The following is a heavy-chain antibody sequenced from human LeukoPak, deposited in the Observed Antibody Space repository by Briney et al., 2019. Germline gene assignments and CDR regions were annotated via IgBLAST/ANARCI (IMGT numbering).Heavy chain of an antibody. Sequence: PSETLSLTCTVPGDSINNYFWSWLRQPPGKGLEWIGYMHNGVHTNYNPSLKSRVTISGDTSKNQLSLKLTSVTAADTAVYYCAATIRRDYGDTNLDYWGQGTLVTVSS. CDR2: MHNGVHT. CDR3: AATIRRDYGDTNLDY. D-gene: IGHD4/OR15-4a*01. CDR1: GDSINNYF. V-gene: IGHV4-59*01. J-gene: IGHJ4*02.